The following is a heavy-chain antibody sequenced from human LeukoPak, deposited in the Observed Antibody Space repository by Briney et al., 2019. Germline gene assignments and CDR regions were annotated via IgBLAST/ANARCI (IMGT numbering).Heavy chain of an antibody. J-gene: IGHJ4*02. V-gene: IGHV3-23*01. CDR2: ISNNGGYT. CDR1: GFTFSSYA. CDR3: AKQLGYCSDGSCYFPY. Sequence: GGSLRLSCAASGFTFSSYAMSWVRQAPGKGLEWVSAISNNGGYTYYADSVQGRFTISRDNSKSTLCLQMNSLRAEDTAVYYCAKQLGYCSDGSCYFPYWGQGTLVTVSS. D-gene: IGHD2-15*01.